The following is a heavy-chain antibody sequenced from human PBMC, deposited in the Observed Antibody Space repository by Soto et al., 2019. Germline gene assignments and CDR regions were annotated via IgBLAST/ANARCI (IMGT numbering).Heavy chain of an antibody. CDR1: GGSISNYY. CDR3: ARQGFGALHGLVDV. Sequence: QVPLQESGPGLVKPSETLSLSCTVSGGSISNYYWSWFRQTPGKGLEWIGYVHDSWGSNYNPSLKIRVAIALDTSKSQLSLKLASVTATAADVYYCARQGFGALHGLVDVCGQGTTVTVSS. J-gene: IGHJ6*02. D-gene: IGHD3-10*01. CDR2: VHDSWGS. V-gene: IGHV4-59*08.